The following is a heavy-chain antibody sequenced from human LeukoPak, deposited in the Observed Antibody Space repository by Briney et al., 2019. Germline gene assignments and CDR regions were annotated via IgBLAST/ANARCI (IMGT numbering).Heavy chain of an antibody. CDR1: GFTFSSYA. Sequence: GGSLRLSCAASGFTFSSYAMSWVRQAPGKGLEWVSAISGSGGSTYYADSVKGRFTISRDNSKNTLHLQMNSLRAEDTAVYYCAKDLKYSSMRRLLAIHWYFDLWGRGTLVTVSS. V-gene: IGHV3-23*01. CDR3: AKDLKYSSMRRLLAIHWYFDL. D-gene: IGHD6-19*01. CDR2: ISGSGGST. J-gene: IGHJ2*01.